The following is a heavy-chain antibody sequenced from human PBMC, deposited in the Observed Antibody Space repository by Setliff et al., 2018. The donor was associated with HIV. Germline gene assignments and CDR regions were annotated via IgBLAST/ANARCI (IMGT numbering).Heavy chain of an antibody. V-gene: IGHV3-21*01. CDR2: IISSSRSK. CDR3: ARDVSWRVRTYIDY. Sequence: PGGSLRLSCEASGFTSSTYSMNWVRQAPGKGLEWVSYIISSSRSKYYADSVKVLFTISRYNAKNSLYLQMNSLTAEDTAVYYCARDVSWRVRTYIDYWGQGALVTVSS. D-gene: IGHD3-3*01. CDR1: GFTSSTYS. J-gene: IGHJ4*02.